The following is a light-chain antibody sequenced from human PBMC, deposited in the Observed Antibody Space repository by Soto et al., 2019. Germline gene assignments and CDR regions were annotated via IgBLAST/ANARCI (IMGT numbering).Light chain of an antibody. CDR2: EVT. J-gene: IGLJ2*01. Sequence: QSVLTQPASVSGSPGQSITISCTGTSSDVGAYNYVSWYQQRPGKAPKLMIYEVTNRPSGVSNRFSGSKSDNTASLTISGLQAEDEADYYCSSYTSTSPVVFGGGTKVTVL. CDR1: SSDVGAYNY. V-gene: IGLV2-14*01. CDR3: SSYTSTSPVV.